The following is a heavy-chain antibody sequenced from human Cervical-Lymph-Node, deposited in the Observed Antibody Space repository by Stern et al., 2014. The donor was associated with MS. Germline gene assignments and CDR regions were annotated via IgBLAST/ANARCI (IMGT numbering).Heavy chain of an antibody. CDR2: IYYSGST. Sequence: VQLEESGSGLVKPSQTLSLTCAVSGGSISSGGYSWSWIRQPPGKGLEWIGSIYYSGSTYYNPSLKSRVTISVARSKNQFFLKLSSVTAADTAVYYCARSSTVTPNAFDIWGQGTMVTVSS. V-gene: IGHV4-30-2*01. D-gene: IGHD4-17*01. J-gene: IGHJ3*02. CDR3: ARSSTVTPNAFDI. CDR1: GGSISSGGYS.